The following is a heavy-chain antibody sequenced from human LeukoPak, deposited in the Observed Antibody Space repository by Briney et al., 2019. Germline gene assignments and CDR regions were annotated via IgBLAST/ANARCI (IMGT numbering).Heavy chain of an antibody. Sequence: PSETLSLTCTVSGDSISRGRYYWSWVRQPAGKELEWIGRIYASGKTDYNPYTPSLKSRVAMSLDTSKNQVSLYLTSVTAADTAVYYCARVIGYYYYGMDVWGQGTTVTVSS. V-gene: IGHV4-61*02. CDR2: IYASGKT. CDR1: GDSISRGRYY. J-gene: IGHJ6*02. CDR3: ARVIGYYYYGMDV.